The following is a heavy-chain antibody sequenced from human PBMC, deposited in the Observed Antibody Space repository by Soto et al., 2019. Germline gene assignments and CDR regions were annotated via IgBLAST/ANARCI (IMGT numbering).Heavy chain of an antibody. V-gene: IGHV3-30-3*01. CDR2: ISDDGSNK. J-gene: IGHJ2*01. CDR1: GFTFSSYA. Sequence: QVQLVESGGGVVQPGRSLRLSCAASGFTFSSYAMHWVRQAPGQRLEWVAVISDDGSNKYEADLVKGRFTISRDNSKNTLYLQMNSLRAEDTAVYYCARPLWRDDYNWGYFDLWGRGTLVTVSS. D-gene: IGHD4-4*01. CDR3: ARPLWRDDYNWGYFDL.